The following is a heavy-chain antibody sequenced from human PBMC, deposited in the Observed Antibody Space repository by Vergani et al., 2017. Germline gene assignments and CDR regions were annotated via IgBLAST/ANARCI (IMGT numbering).Heavy chain of an antibody. Sequence: QVQLVQSGAEVKKPGASVKVSCKASGYTFTSYYMHWVRQAPGQGLEWMGIINPSGGSTSYAQKFQCRVTMTRDTSTSTVYMELSSLRSEDTAVYYCARESDDSSGYRRPDAFDIWGQGTMVTVSS. D-gene: IGHD3-22*01. CDR3: ARESDDSSGYRRPDAFDI. CDR1: GYTFTSYY. CDR2: INPSGGST. V-gene: IGHV1-46*01. J-gene: IGHJ3*02.